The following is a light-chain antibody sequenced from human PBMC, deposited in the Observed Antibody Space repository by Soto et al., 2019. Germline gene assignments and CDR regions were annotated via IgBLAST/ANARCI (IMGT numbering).Light chain of an antibody. CDR2: DVS. J-gene: IGKJ4*01. Sequence: DIQMTQSPSTLSASVGDRVTITCRASQSISGWLAWYQQKPGKAPKLLIYDVSSLESGVPSRFSGSGSGTEFTLAISSLQPDDFAVYYCQQYGSSPLTFGGGTKVDIK. CDR1: QSISGW. V-gene: IGKV1-5*01. CDR3: QQYGSSPLT.